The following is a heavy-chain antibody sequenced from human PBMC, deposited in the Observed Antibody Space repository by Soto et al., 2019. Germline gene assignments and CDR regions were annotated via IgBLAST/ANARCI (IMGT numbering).Heavy chain of an antibody. Sequence: SVKVSCKASGGTFSSYAISWVRQAPGQGLEWMGGIIPIFGTANYAQKFQGRVTITADESTSTAYMELSSLRSEDTAVYYCARIRGVEMATQINYYYGMDVWGQGTTVTVSS. D-gene: IGHD5-12*01. CDR2: IIPIFGTA. V-gene: IGHV1-69*13. CDR1: GGTFSSYA. J-gene: IGHJ6*02. CDR3: ARIRGVEMATQINYYYGMDV.